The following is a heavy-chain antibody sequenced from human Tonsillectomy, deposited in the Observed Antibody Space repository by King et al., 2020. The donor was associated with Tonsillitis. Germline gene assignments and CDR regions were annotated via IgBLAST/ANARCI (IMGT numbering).Heavy chain of an antibody. J-gene: IGHJ3*02. Sequence: VQLVESGGGLVQPGXSLRLSCAAXGFTFDDXAMHWVRQAPGKGLEWVSGISWNSGSIGYADSVKGRFTISRDNAKNSLYLQMNSLRAEDTALYYCAKXYXXXSSGSXDAFXIWGQXTMVTV. CDR3: AKXYXXXSSGSXDAFXI. CDR2: ISWNSGSI. D-gene: IGHD3-22*01. CDR1: GFTFDDXA. V-gene: IGHV3-9*01.